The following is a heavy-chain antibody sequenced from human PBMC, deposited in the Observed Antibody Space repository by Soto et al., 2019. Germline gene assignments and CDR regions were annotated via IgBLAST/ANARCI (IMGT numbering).Heavy chain of an antibody. Sequence: SGGSLRLSCAASGFTFDDYAMHWVRQAPGKGLEWVSGISWNSGSIGYADSVKGRFTISRDNAKNSLYLQMNSLRAEDTALYYCAKSPGQGYFDYWGQGTLVTVSS. CDR1: GFTFDDYA. CDR3: AKSPGQGYFDY. CDR2: ISWNSGSI. V-gene: IGHV3-9*01. J-gene: IGHJ4*02.